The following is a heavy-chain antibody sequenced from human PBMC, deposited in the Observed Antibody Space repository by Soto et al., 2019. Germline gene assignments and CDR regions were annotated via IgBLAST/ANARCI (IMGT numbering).Heavy chain of an antibody. CDR3: TRGRDGYNPYYFLY. CDR2: IRNDIYDETT. D-gene: IGHD5-12*01. Sequence: PGGSLRLSCVASGFTFGDYAINWVRQAPGKGLEWLGFIRNDIYDETTEYAASVKGRIIISRDDSKSMAYLQMDSLKTEDTGVYYCTRGRDGYNPYYFLYWGQGALVTVSS. V-gene: IGHV3-49*04. J-gene: IGHJ4*02. CDR1: GFTFGDYA.